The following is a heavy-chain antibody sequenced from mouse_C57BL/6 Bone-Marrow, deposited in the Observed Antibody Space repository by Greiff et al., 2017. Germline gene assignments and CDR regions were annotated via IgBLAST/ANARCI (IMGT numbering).Heavy chain of an antibody. CDR1: GFTFSSYA. V-gene: IGHV5-4*01. D-gene: IGHD1-1*01. J-gene: IGHJ3*01. CDR2: ISGGGSYT. Sequence: EVNVVESGGGLVKPGGSLKLSCAASGFTFSSYAMSWVRQTPEKRLEWVATISGGGSYTYYPDNVKGRFTISRDNAKNNLYLQMSHLKSEDTAMYYCARDPSTTVPWFAYWGQGTLVTVSA. CDR3: ARDPSTTVPWFAY.